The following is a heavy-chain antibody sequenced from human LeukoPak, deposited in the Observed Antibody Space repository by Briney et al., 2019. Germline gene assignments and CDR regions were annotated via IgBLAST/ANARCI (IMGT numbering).Heavy chain of an antibody. CDR2: IYHSGST. Sequence: SETLSLTCAVSGGSISSSNWWSWVRQPPGKGLEWIGEIYHSGSTNYNPSLKSRVTISVDRSKNQFSLKLSSVTAADTAVYYCARDLYSSGWFDYWGQGTLVTVSS. V-gene: IGHV4-4*02. CDR1: GGSISSSNW. CDR3: ARDLYSSGWFDY. D-gene: IGHD6-19*01. J-gene: IGHJ4*02.